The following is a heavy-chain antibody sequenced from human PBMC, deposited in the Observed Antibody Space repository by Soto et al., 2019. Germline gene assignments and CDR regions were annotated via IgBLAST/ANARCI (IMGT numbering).Heavy chain of an antibody. CDR2: LYNTGST. D-gene: IGHD2-21*02. J-gene: IGHJ6*02. Sequence: SEDRPLPRSGSGALPRPYQCRVFRQFLGKGLEWIGNLYNTGSTIYNPSLKSRVTISVDTSKNQFSPKMNSVTAADTAVYYCARDLWGYCGVDCHPLDVGGQGTTVT. CDR3: ARDLWGYCGVDCHPLDV. CDR1: GALPRPYQ. V-gene: IGHV4-59*01.